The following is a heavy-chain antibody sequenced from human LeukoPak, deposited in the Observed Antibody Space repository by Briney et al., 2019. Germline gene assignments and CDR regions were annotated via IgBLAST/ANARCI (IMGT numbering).Heavy chain of an antibody. D-gene: IGHD5-18*01. CDR2: IYYSGST. J-gene: IGHJ4*02. V-gene: IGHV4-38-2*02. CDR1: GYSISSGYY. Sequence: PSETLSLTCSVSGYSISSGYYWGWIRQPPGKGLEWIGSIYYSGSTYYNPSLKSRVTISVDTSKNQFSLTLRSVTAADTAVYYCARAVDTGISEWGQGTLVTVSS. CDR3: ARAVDTGISE.